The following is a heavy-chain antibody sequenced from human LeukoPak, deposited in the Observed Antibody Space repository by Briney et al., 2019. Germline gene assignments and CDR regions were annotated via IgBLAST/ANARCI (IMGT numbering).Heavy chain of an antibody. V-gene: IGHV1-8*01. J-gene: IGHJ5*02. D-gene: IGHD6-13*01. CDR2: MNPDNGNT. CDR3: ARDPSGYSSRFGWFDP. CDR1: GYAFTSYG. Sequence: GASVKVSCKASGYAFTSYGINWVRQATGQGLEWMGWMNPDNGNTGFAQKFQGRITMTRNTSISTAYMEVSSLRSEDTAVYYCARDPSGYSSRFGWFDPWGQGTLVTVSS.